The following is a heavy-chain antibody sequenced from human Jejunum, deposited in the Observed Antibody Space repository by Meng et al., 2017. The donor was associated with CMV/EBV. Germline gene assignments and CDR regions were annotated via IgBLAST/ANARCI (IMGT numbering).Heavy chain of an antibody. CDR2: IKQDGSEI. D-gene: IGHD3-3*01. CDR3: ARVLYDFWTGYYLDY. Sequence: FAFSNEWMGWVRQAPGKGLEWVANIKQDGSEIYYVDSVKGRFTISRDNAKYSVYLQMNGLSAEDTAVYYCARVLYDFWTGYYLDYWGQGSRVTVSS. CDR1: FAFSNEW. V-gene: IGHV3-7*01. J-gene: IGHJ4*02.